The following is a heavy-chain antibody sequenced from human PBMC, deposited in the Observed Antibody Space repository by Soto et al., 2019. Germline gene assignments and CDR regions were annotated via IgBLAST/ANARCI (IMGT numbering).Heavy chain of an antibody. CDR2: IYHSGST. Sequence: QLQLQESGSGLVKPSQTLSLTCAVSGGSISSGGYSWSWIRQPPGKGLEWIGYIYHSGSTYYNPSLNSRVTISVDRSKNQFSLKLSSVTAADTAVYYCAREVVAATGGMDVWGQGTTVTVSS. D-gene: IGHD2-15*01. V-gene: IGHV4-30-2*01. CDR3: AREVVAATGGMDV. J-gene: IGHJ6*02. CDR1: GGSISSGGYS.